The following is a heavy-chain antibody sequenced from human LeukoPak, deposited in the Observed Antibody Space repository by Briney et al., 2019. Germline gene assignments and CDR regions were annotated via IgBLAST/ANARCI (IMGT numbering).Heavy chain of an antibody. Sequence: GRSLRLSCAASGFSFSSYAMHWVRQAPGKGLEWVAVIWYDGGNKYYADSVRGRFTISRDNSKNTLYLEMNSLRAEDTAVYYCARGLTQIPRLATGLGHWGQGTLVTVSS. CDR1: GFSFSSYA. J-gene: IGHJ4*02. CDR3: ARGLTQIPRLATGLGH. V-gene: IGHV3-33*01. CDR2: IWYDGGNK. D-gene: IGHD2-21*02.